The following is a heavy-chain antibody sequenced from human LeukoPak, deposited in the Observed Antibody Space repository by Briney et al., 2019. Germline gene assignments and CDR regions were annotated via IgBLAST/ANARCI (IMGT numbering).Heavy chain of an antibody. J-gene: IGHJ4*02. CDR2: IYTSGST. Sequence: PSETLSLTCTVSGGSISSYYWNWIRQPAGKGLEWIGRIYTSGSTNYNPSLKSRVTMSVDTSKNQFSLKLSSVTAADTAVYYCARGRRITMIVVVIREDYWGQGTLVTVSS. V-gene: IGHV4-4*07. CDR3: ARGRRITMIVVVIREDY. D-gene: IGHD3-22*01. CDR1: GGSISSYY.